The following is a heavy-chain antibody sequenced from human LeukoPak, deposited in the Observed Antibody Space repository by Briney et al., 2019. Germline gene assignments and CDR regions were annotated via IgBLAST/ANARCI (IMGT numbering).Heavy chain of an antibody. V-gene: IGHV3-48*01. CDR1: GFTFSDYS. J-gene: IGHJ4*02. Sequence: GGSLRLSCAASGFTFSDYSMNWVRQAPGKGLEWISYIGIDSGNTNYADSVRGRFTISGDKAKNSLYLQMNSLRVEDTAVYYCARDYKYAFDNWGQGTLVTVSS. CDR3: ARDYKYAFDN. D-gene: IGHD5-24*01. CDR2: IGIDSGNT.